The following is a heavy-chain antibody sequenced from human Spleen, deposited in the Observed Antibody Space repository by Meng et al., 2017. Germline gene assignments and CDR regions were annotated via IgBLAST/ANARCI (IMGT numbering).Heavy chain of an antibody. J-gene: IGHJ3*02. CDR3: ARVPYYGDAFDI. CDR1: GYTFTAYY. Sequence: ASVKVSCKPSGYTFTAYYIHWVRQAPGQGLEWMGWINAGTGNTKYSQKFQGRVTITRDTSASTAYIELSSLRSEDTAVSYCARVPYYGDAFDIWGQGTLVTVSS. V-gene: IGHV1-3*01. CDR2: INAGTGNT. D-gene: IGHD1-26*01.